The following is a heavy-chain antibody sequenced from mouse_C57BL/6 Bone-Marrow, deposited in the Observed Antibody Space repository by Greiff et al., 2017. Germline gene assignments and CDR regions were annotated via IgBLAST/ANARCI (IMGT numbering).Heavy chain of an antibody. J-gene: IGHJ2*01. CDR1: GYTFTDYY. Sequence: EVQLQQSGPELVKPGASVKISCKASGYTFTDYYMNWVKQSHGKSLEWIGDINPNHGGTSYNQKFKGKATLTVDKSSSTAYMELRSLTSEDSAVYYCARRALRGDYWGQGTTLTVSS. V-gene: IGHV1-26*01. D-gene: IGHD1-1*01. CDR2: INPNHGGT. CDR3: ARRALRGDY.